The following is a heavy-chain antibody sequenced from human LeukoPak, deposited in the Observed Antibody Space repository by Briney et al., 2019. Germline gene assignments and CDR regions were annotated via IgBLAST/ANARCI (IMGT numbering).Heavy chain of an antibody. CDR2: IIPIFGTA. D-gene: IGHD3-10*01. J-gene: IGHJ6*02. Sequence: SVRVSCKASGYTFTDYYTHWVRQAPGQGLEWMGGIIPIFGTANYAQKFQGRVTITADESTSTAYMELSSLRSEDTAVYYCARDRGNDEHLLLSHRYDMDVWGQGTTVTVSS. CDR3: ARDRGNDEHLLLSHRYDMDV. CDR1: GYTFTDYY. V-gene: IGHV1-69*13.